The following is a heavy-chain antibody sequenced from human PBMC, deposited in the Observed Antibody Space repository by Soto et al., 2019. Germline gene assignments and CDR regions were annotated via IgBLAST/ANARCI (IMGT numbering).Heavy chain of an antibody. Sequence: QVQLQESGPGLVKPSQTLSLTCTVSGGSISSGDYFWSWIRQSPGKGLGWIGYISSIGSTYYNPSLKSRVSVSRDMSKNQFSLKLSSVTTTDTAVYYCARGLVIRPYYYHGMDVWGQGTTVTVSS. V-gene: IGHV4-30-4*01. CDR1: GGSISSGDYF. D-gene: IGHD3-9*01. CDR2: ISSIGST. CDR3: ARGLVIRPYYYHGMDV. J-gene: IGHJ6*02.